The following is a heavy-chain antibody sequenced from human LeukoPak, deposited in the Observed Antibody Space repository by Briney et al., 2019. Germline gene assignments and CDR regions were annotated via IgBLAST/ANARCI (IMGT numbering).Heavy chain of an antibody. Sequence: PGRSLRLSCAASGFTFSSYGMHWVRQAPGKGLEWVAVIWYDGSNKYYADSVKGRFTISRDNSKNTLYLQMNSLRTEDAAVYYCARAGNYYFDLWGRGTQVTVSS. CDR3: ARAGNYYFDL. CDR2: IWYDGSNK. D-gene: IGHD1-7*01. V-gene: IGHV3-33*01. J-gene: IGHJ2*01. CDR1: GFTFSSYG.